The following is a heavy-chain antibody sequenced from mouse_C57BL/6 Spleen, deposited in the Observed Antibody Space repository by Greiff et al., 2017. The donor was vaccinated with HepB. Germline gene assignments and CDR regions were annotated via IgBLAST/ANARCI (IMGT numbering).Heavy chain of an antibody. CDR2: IYPGSGST. CDR3: ARGGQLRLRFDY. Sequence: VQLQQPGAELVKPGASVKMSCKASGYTFTSYWITWVKQRPGQGLEWIGDIYPGSGSTNYNEKFKSKATLTVDTSSSTAYMQLSSLTSEDSAVYYCARGGQLRLRFDYWGQGTTLTVSS. V-gene: IGHV1-55*01. CDR1: GYTFTSYW. D-gene: IGHD3-2*02. J-gene: IGHJ2*01.